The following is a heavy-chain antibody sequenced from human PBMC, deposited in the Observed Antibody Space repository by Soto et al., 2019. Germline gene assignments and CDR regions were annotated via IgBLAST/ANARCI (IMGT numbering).Heavy chain of an antibody. Sequence: QVQLVQSGAEIKKPGSSVKVSCKASGGIFSSYASSWLRQAPGQGLEWLGAVIPILSQAYYAQNLQDRVTNTADEPTRTTYMKLSSLSSADTAVYFWARVGGVGAPPGADYWGQGTLVTV. CDR2: VIPILSQA. V-gene: IGHV1-69*01. D-gene: IGHD1-26*01. CDR1: GGIFSSYA. CDR3: ARVGGVGAPPGADY. J-gene: IGHJ4*02.